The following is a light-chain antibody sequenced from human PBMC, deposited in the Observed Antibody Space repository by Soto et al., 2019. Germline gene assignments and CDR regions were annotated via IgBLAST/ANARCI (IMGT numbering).Light chain of an antibody. J-gene: IGLJ1*01. V-gene: IGLV1-44*01. CDR1: SSNIGRNT. CDR3: AAWDDSLTGLNV. Sequence: QSVLSQPPSASGTPGQRVAIPCSGSSSNIGRNTVNWYQQLPETAPKLLIYNNNQRPSGVPDRFSGSKSGTSASLAISGLQSEDEADYYCAAWDDSLTGLNVFGTGTKVTVL. CDR2: NNN.